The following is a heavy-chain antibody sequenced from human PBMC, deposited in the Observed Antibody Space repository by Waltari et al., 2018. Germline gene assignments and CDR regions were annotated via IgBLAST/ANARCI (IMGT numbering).Heavy chain of an antibody. J-gene: IGHJ2*01. V-gene: IGHV4-39*07. Sequence: QLQLQESGPGLVKPSETLSLTCTVSGGSISSSSYYWGWIRQPPGQGLEWIGSIYYSGSTYYNPSLKSRVTISVDTSKNQFSLKLSSVTAADTAVYYCARDSLTTVTKRPHWYFDLWGRGTLVTVSS. CDR3: ARDSLTTVTKRPHWYFDL. CDR2: IYYSGST. CDR1: GGSISSSSYY. D-gene: IGHD4-17*01.